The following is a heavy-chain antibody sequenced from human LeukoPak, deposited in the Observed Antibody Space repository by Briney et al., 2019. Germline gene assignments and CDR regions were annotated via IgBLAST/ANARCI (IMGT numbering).Heavy chain of an antibody. V-gene: IGHV4-39*07. CDR3: ARSDYSNYIFDY. CDR1: GGSINSRSYY. D-gene: IGHD4-11*01. J-gene: IGHJ4*02. Sequence: PSETLSLTCTVSGGSINSRSYYWGWIRQPPGKGLEWIGNIYYSGSTYYNPSLKSRVTISVDTSKNQFSLKLSSVTAADTAVYFCARSDYSNYIFDYWGQGTLVTVSS. CDR2: IYYSGST.